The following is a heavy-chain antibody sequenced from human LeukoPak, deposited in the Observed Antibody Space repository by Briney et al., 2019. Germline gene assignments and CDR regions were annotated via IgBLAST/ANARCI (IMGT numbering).Heavy chain of an antibody. Sequence: SETLSLTCTVSGGSISSYYWSWIRQPPGKGLEWIGYIYYSGSTNYNPSLKSRVTISVDTSKNQFSLKLSSVTAADTAVYYCARDLPHGEGIWGQGTLVTVSS. V-gene: IGHV4-59*01. CDR1: GGSISSYY. CDR2: IYYSGST. CDR3: ARDLPHGEGI. D-gene: IGHD4-17*01. J-gene: IGHJ4*02.